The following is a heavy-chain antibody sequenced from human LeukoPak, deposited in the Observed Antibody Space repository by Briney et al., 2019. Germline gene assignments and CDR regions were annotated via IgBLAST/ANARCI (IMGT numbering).Heavy chain of an antibody. Sequence: GGSLRLSCAASGFTFSNFWMSWVHQAPGKGLEWVANIKQDGGEKYYVDSVKGRFTISRDNANNSLYLHMNSLRAEDTAVYYCARSDYFGSGRLDCWGQGTLVTVSS. CDR1: GFTFSNFW. CDR3: ARSDYFGSGRLDC. J-gene: IGHJ4*02. CDR2: IKQDGGEK. V-gene: IGHV3-7*01. D-gene: IGHD3-10*01.